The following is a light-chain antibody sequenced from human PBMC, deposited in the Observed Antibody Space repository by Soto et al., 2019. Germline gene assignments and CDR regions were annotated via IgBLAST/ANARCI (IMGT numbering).Light chain of an antibody. V-gene: IGLV2-23*02. CDR3: CSYARSSTWV. CDR2: EVI. CDR1: NSDVGNYNL. J-gene: IGLJ3*02. Sequence: QSVLTQPASVSGSPGQSITISCTGTNSDVGNYNLVSWYQQHPGKAPKLMIYEVIKRPSGVSNRFSGSKSANTASLTISGLQAEDEADYYCCSYARSSTWVFGGGTKLTVL.